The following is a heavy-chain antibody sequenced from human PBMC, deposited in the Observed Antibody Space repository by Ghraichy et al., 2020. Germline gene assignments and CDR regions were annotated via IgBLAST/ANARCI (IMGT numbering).Heavy chain of an antibody. CDR1: GGSFSGYY. D-gene: IGHD5-18*01. V-gene: IGHV4-34*01. CDR2: INHSGST. CDR3: ARGRVGYSYGYGYYYYGMDV. J-gene: IGHJ6*02. Sequence: SETLSLTCAVYGGSFSGYYWSWIRQPPGKGLEWIGEINHSGSTNYNPSLKSRVTISVDTSKNQFSLKLRSVTAADTAVYYCARGRVGYSYGYGYYYYGMDVWGQGTTVTVSS.